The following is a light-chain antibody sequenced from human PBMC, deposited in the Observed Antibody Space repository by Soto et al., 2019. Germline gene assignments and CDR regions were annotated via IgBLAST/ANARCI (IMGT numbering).Light chain of an antibody. CDR1: QGISSS. Sequence: IELAESPTSMYASVGDRFTITGRASQGISSSLAWYQQQPGKAPKLLIYAASTLQSGVPSRFSGSGSGTDFTLTISSLQPEDFATYYCQQYNSYWTFGQRTNVDI. CDR2: AAS. J-gene: IGKJ1*01. V-gene: IGKV1-9*01. CDR3: QQYNSYWT.